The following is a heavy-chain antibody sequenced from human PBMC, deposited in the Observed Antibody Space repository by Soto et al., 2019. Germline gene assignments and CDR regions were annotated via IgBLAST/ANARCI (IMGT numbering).Heavy chain of an antibody. J-gene: IGHJ6*02. D-gene: IGHD2-15*01. Sequence: GGSLRLPCAASGFNLSSYEMNWVRQATGKGLEWVSYFSRCDTTKYYTDSVNGRFTISTDNAKYSLYLRMHSLRAEDTAIYYSPRYGPDIAAGGYYGMDVWGQGTTVTVSS. CDR2: FSRCDTTK. CDR1: GFNLSSYE. CDR3: PRYGPDIAAGGYYGMDV. V-gene: IGHV3-48*03.